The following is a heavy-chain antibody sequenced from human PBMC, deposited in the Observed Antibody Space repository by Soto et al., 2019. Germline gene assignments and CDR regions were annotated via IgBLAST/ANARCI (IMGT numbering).Heavy chain of an antibody. CDR2: IIPIFGTA. V-gene: IGHV1-69*13. J-gene: IGHJ6*02. Sequence: SVKVSCKASGGTFSSYAISWVRQAPGQGLEWMGGIIPIFGTANYAQKFQGRVTITADESTSTAYMELSSLRSEDTAVYYCASAGRYYDFWGGYYESRPESQLYYYDYCGMDVWGQGTTVTVSS. D-gene: IGHD3-3*01. CDR3: ASAGRYYDFWGGYYESRPESQLYYYDYCGMDV. CDR1: GGTFSSYA.